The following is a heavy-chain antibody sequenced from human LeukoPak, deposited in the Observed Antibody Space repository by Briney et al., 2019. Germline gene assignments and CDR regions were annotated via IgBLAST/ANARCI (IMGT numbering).Heavy chain of an antibody. D-gene: IGHD1-1*01. Sequence: PGGSLRLSCAASGFTFTNYGMSWVRQTPGMGLEWVASFGGSDADRYYADSVKGRFTIYRDNAKNSLYLQMNSLRAEDTAVYYCARDPRRTGATRDAFDIWGQGTMVTVSS. CDR3: ARDPRRTGATRDAFDI. CDR2: FGGSDADR. V-gene: IGHV3-21*01. CDR1: GFTFTNYG. J-gene: IGHJ3*02.